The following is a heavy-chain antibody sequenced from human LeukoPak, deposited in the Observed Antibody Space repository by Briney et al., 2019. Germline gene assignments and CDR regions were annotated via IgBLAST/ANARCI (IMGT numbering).Heavy chain of an antibody. J-gene: IGHJ4*02. CDR3: AVAAAAGPFDY. CDR2: IIPILGIA. V-gene: IGHV1-69*04. D-gene: IGHD6-13*01. CDR1: GGTFISYA. Sequence: SVKVSCKASGGTFISYAIGWVRQAPGQGLEWMGRIIPILGIANYAQKFQGRVTITADKSTSTAYMELSSLRSEDTAVYYCAVAAAAGPFDYWGQGTLVTVSS.